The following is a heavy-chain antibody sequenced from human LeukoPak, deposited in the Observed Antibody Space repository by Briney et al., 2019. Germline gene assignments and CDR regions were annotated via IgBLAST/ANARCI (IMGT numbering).Heavy chain of an antibody. CDR2: ISSSGGST. CDR3: ARLRFLEWFDAFDI. J-gene: IGHJ3*02. V-gene: IGHV3-23*01. D-gene: IGHD3-3*01. Sequence: GGSLRLSCAASGFTFSSYAMSWVRQAPGKGLEWVSAISSSGGSTYYADSVKGRFTISRDNSKNTLYLQMSSLRAEDTAVYYCARLRFLEWFDAFDIWGQGTMVTVSS. CDR1: GFTFSSYA.